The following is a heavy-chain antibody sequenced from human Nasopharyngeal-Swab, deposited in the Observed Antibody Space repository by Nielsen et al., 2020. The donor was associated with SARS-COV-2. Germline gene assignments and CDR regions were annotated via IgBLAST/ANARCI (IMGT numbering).Heavy chain of an antibody. V-gene: IGHV5-10-1*01. D-gene: IGHD7-27*01. CDR3: ARLLTGDTPYYYYYMDV. J-gene: IGHJ6*03. CDR2: IDPSDSYT. CDR1: GYSFSTYY. Sequence: GESLKISCKGSGYSFSTYYITWVRQMPGKGLEWMGRIDPSDSYTNYSPSFQGHVTISADKSISTAYLQWSSLKASDTAMYYCARLLTGDTPYYYYYMDVWGKGTTVTVSS.